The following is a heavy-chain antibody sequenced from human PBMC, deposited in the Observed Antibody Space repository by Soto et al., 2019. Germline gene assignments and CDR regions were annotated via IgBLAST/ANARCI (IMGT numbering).Heavy chain of an antibody. Sequence: QVQLVQSGAEVKKPGASVKVSCKASGYTFTNYGLTWVRQAPGQGPEWVGWISAYNGNTHYAQKLQGRVAMTTDTSKSTAYMELRSLSSDERAVYYCARPQNDILTDSYTNYFDSWGQGTPVTVSS. J-gene: IGHJ4*02. CDR3: ARPQNDILTDSYTNYFDS. CDR1: GYTFTNYG. D-gene: IGHD3-9*01. V-gene: IGHV1-18*01. CDR2: ISAYNGNT.